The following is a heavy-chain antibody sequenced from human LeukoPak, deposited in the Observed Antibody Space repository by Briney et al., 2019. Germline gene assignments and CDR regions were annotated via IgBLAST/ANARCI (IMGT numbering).Heavy chain of an antibody. V-gene: IGHV3-30*18. CDR2: ISIDGREK. Sequence: PGRSLRLSCAASGFTFRNYGMHWVRQAPGKGLEWVAVISIDGREKYYADSVKGRFTISRDNFKNTLYLQMSSLRGDDTAVYYCANPQSRGYDYLDYWGQGTLVTVSS. D-gene: IGHD5-12*01. J-gene: IGHJ4*02. CDR1: GFTFRNYG. CDR3: ANPQSRGYDYLDY.